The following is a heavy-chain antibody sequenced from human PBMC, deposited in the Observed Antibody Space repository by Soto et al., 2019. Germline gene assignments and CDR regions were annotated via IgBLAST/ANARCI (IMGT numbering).Heavy chain of an antibody. J-gene: IGHJ6*02. D-gene: IGHD6-13*01. Sequence: LQLQESGSGLVKPSQTLSLTCGVSGGTINSGAYAWSWIRQPPGKGLEWMGYIYHSGSTYYNPSLKSRVTILVDRSKNQFSLQLSSVTSADTAVYYCAGIRIAAAGGGLDVWGQGTTVTVSS. CDR1: GGTINSGAYA. CDR3: AGIRIAAAGGGLDV. V-gene: IGHV4-30-2*01. CDR2: IYHSGST.